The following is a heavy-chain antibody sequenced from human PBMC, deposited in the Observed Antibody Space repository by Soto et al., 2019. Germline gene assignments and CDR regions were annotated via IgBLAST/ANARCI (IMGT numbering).Heavy chain of an antibody. V-gene: IGHV3-23*01. Sequence: GGSLRLSCAASGFTFSSYAMSWVRQAPGKGLEWVSAISGSGGSTYYADSVKGRFTISRDNSKNTLYLQMNSLRAEDTAVYYCAKPHRFGGVIVPSYYFDYWGQGTLVTVSS. D-gene: IGHD3-16*02. J-gene: IGHJ4*02. CDR2: ISGSGGST. CDR3: AKPHRFGGVIVPSYYFDY. CDR1: GFTFSSYA.